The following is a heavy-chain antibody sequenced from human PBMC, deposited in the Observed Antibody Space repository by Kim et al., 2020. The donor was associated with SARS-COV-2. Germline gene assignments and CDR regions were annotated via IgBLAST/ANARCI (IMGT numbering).Heavy chain of an antibody. Sequence: SVKGRFTISRDNSKNTLYLQMNSLRAEDTAVYYCAKTYSGYDYYYYGMDVWGQGTTVTVSS. CDR3: AKTYSGYDYYYYGMDV. D-gene: IGHD5-12*01. V-gene: IGHV3-30*02. J-gene: IGHJ6*02.